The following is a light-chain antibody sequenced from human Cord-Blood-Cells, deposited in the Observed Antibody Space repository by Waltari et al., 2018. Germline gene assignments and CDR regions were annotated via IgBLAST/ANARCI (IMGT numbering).Light chain of an antibody. J-gene: IGLJ1*01. CDR3: SSYTSSSTPYV. V-gene: IGLV2-14*01. Sequence: ALTSQPSRPRSPRQANTTPATETPTDLGGGNHFCRHHQQPTGIALLLMLNGGSIRPTGFSNRFSCSRSGTTASLTISVLQAEYEADYYCSSYTSSSTPYVFGAGTKLTVL. CDR1: PTDLGGGNH. CDR2: GGS.